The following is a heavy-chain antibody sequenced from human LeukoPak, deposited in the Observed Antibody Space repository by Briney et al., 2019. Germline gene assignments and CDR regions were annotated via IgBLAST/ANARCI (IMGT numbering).Heavy chain of an antibody. J-gene: IGHJ3*02. V-gene: IGHV3-23*01. CDR2: ISASGDVT. D-gene: IGHD6-25*01. CDR1: EFTFSKFP. CDR3: AKDIRSGSRRAFDI. Sequence: PGGSLRLSCAASEFTFSKFPMGWVRQAPGRGLEWVSAISASGDVTFHADSVRGRFTISRDNAKNSLYLQMNSLRAEDTALYYCAKDIRSGSRRAFDIWGQGTMVTVSS.